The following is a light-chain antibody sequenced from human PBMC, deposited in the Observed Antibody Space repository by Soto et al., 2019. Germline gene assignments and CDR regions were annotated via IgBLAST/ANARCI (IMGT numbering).Light chain of an antibody. CDR1: SSDVGGYNY. J-gene: IGLJ1*01. CDR2: EVS. Sequence: QSALTQPASVSGSPGQSITISCTGPSSDVGGYNYVSWYQQHPGKAPKLMIYEVSDRPSGVSNRFSGSKSGNTASLTISGLQAEDEADYYCSSYTSSSTPSVFGTGTKVTVL. V-gene: IGLV2-14*01. CDR3: SSYTSSSTPSV.